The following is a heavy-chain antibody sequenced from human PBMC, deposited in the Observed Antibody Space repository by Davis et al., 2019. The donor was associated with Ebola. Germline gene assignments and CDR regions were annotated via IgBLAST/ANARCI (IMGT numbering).Heavy chain of an antibody. CDR1: GFTFSSYG. D-gene: IGHD7-27*01. CDR2: ISYDGSNK. CDR3: ARELGTNSATYNGWFDA. Sequence: GESLKISCAASGFTFSSYGMHWVRQAPGKGLEWVAVISYDGSNKYYADSVKGRFTISRDNSKNTLYLQMNSLRAEDSAVYYCARELGTNSATYNGWFDAWGQGTLVTVSS. J-gene: IGHJ5*02. V-gene: IGHV3-30*03.